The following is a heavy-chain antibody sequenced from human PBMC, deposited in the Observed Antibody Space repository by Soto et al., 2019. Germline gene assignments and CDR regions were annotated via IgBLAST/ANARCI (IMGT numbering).Heavy chain of an antibody. CDR1: GYTFTSYG. V-gene: IGHV1-18*04. CDR3: ARTPILTASFGLDY. J-gene: IGHJ4*02. CDR2: ISAYNGNT. Sequence: SVKVSCKASGYTFTSYGITWVRQAPGQGLEWMGWISAYNGNTNYAQKLQGRVTMTTDTSTRTAYMELRSLRSDDTAMYYCARTPILTASFGLDYWGQGTLVTVSS. D-gene: IGHD3-9*01.